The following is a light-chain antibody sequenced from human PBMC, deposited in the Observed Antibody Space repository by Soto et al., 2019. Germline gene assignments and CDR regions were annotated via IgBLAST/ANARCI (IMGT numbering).Light chain of an antibody. J-gene: IGKJ4*01. CDR3: QQYNSYSPLT. CDR1: QSISNW. Sequence: IQMTLSPATVSSSVPDRFTITCLTSQSISNWLACYQQQTRKAAKRLIYDASSLESGVPLRCSGSGSGTEFTLPISSLQPDDFATYYCQQYNSYSPLTFGGGTKVDIK. V-gene: IGKV1-5*01. CDR2: DAS.